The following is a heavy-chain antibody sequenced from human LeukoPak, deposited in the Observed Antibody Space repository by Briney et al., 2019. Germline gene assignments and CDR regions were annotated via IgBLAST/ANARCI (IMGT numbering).Heavy chain of an antibody. CDR2: ISAYNGNT. V-gene: IGHV1-18*01. CDR3: ARRMKGGQWLAFDY. D-gene: IGHD6-19*01. J-gene: IGHJ4*02. CDR1: GYTFTSYG. Sequence: ASVKVSCKASGYTFTSYGISWVRQAPGQGLEWMGWISAYNGNTNYAQKLQGRVTMTTDTSTSTAYMELSSLRSEDTAVYYCARRMKGGQWLAFDYWGQGTLVTVSS.